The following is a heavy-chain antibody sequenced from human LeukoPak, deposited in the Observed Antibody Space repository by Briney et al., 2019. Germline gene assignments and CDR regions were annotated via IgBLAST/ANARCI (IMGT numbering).Heavy chain of an antibody. CDR2: IYYSGST. D-gene: IGHD5-18*01. CDR1: GGSISSYY. CDR3: ARADIAMVHFDY. V-gene: IGHV4-30-4*08. Sequence: SETLSFTCTVSGGSISSYYWSWIRQPPGKGLEWIGYIYYSGSTYYNPSLKSRVTISVDTSKNQFSLKLSSVTAADTAVYYCARADIAMVHFDYWGQGTLVTVSS. J-gene: IGHJ4*02.